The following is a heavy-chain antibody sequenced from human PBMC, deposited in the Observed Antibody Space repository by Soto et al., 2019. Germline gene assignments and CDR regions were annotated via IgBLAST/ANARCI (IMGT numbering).Heavy chain of an antibody. J-gene: IGHJ4*02. CDR2: ISSEGAST. CDR1: GFIFSSYA. CDR3: VKDRYVDY. Sequence: PGGSLRLSCSVSGFIFSSYAMHWVRQAPGKGLEYVASISSEGASTYYADSVKGRFIISRDNSKNTLYLQMSSLRAEDTAVYYCVKDRYVDYWGQGILVTVS. V-gene: IGHV3-64D*06.